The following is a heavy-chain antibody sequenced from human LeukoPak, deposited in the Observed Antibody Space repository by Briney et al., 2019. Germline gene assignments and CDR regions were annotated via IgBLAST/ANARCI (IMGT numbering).Heavy chain of an antibody. V-gene: IGHV1-69*02. CDR2: IIPILGIA. CDR1: GGTFSSYT. Sequence: GSSVKVSCKASGGTFSSYTISWVRQAPGRGLEWMGRIIPILGIANYAQKFQGRVTITADKSTSTAYMELSSLRSEDTAVYYCASSPYYDFWSGDNWFDPWGQGTLVTVSS. J-gene: IGHJ5*02. CDR3: ASSPYYDFWSGDNWFDP. D-gene: IGHD3-3*01.